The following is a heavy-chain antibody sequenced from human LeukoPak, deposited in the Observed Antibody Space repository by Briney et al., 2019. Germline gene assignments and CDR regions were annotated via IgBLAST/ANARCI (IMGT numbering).Heavy chain of an antibody. CDR3: ARGPAAAGTFWFDP. Sequence: GGSLRLSCAASGFTFSSYGMHWVRQAPGKGLEWVAVIWYDGSNKYYADSVKGRFTISRDNSKNTLYLQMNSLRAEDTAVYYRARGPAAAGTFWFDPWGQGTLVTVSS. D-gene: IGHD6-13*01. CDR1: GFTFSSYG. V-gene: IGHV3-33*01. J-gene: IGHJ5*02. CDR2: IWYDGSNK.